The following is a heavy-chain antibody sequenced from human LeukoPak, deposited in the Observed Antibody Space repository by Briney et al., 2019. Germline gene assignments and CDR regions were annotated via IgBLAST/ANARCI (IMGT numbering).Heavy chain of an antibody. CDR3: AAESSSHYYGSGSGLNYYGMDV. CDR1: GFTFTSSA. Sequence: TSVKVSCKASGFTFTSSAMQWVRQARGQRLEWIGWIVVGSGNTKYAQKFQEGVTITRDMSTSTAYMELSSLRSEDTAVYYCAAESSSHYYGSGSGLNYYGMDVWGQGTTVTVSS. D-gene: IGHD3-10*01. CDR2: IVVGSGNT. V-gene: IGHV1-58*02. J-gene: IGHJ6*02.